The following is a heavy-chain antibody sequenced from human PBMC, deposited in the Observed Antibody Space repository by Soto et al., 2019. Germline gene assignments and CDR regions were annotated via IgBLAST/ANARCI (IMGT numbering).Heavy chain of an antibody. D-gene: IGHD6-13*01. V-gene: IGHV4-30-2*01. CDR2: IYHSGST. Sequence: PSETLSLTCAVSGCSISSGGYSWSWILQPPGKGLEWIGYIYHSGSTYYNPSLKSRVTISVDRSKNQFSLKLSSVTAADTAVYYGARGTGYSSSSFEDWGQGTRVTVAS. CDR1: GCSISSGGYS. J-gene: IGHJ4*02. CDR3: ARGTGYSSSSFED.